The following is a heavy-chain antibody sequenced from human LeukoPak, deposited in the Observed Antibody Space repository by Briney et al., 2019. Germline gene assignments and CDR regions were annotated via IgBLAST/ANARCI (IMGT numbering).Heavy chain of an antibody. CDR2: ISYDGSNK. J-gene: IGHJ4*02. CDR1: GFTFSSYG. Sequence: GRSLRLSCAASGFTFSSYGMHWVRQAPGKGLEWVVVISYDGSNKYYADSVKGRFTISRDNSKNTLYLQMNSLRAEDTAVYYCAKVFRGVVAATPPPVDYWGQGTLVTVSS. CDR3: AKVFRGVVAATPPPVDY. D-gene: IGHD2-15*01. V-gene: IGHV3-30*18.